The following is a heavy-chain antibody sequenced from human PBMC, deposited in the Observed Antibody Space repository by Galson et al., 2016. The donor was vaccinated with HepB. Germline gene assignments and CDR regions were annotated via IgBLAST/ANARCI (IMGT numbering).Heavy chain of an antibody. Sequence: SLRLSCAASGFTFSTYAMTWVRQAPGKGLEWLSGISGIGSTYHADSVKGRFTISRDNSKNTLYLQMNSLRAEDTAIYYCAKDIPTSSLVVVVTAADYWGQGTLVTVSS. CDR2: ISGIGST. D-gene: IGHD2-15*01. V-gene: IGHV3-23*01. J-gene: IGHJ4*02. CDR1: GFTFSTYA. CDR3: AKDIPTSSLVVVVTAADY.